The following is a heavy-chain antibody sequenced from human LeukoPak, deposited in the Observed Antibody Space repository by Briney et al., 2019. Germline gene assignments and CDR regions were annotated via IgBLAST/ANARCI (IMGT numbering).Heavy chain of an antibody. CDR1: GFTFKSYS. CDR2: ITSTSGDM. CDR3: ARAAGYYFDY. V-gene: IGHV3-21*05. J-gene: IGHJ4*02. Sequence: GGSLRLFCAASGFTFKSYSMNWVRQAPGKGLEWVAFITSTSGDMFYADSVKGRFTISRDNAKNSLYLQMDSLRAEDTAVYYCARAAGYYFDYWGQGSLVTVSS.